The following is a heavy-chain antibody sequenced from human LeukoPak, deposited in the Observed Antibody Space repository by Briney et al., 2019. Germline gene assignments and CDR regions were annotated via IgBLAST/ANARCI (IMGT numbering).Heavy chain of an antibody. CDR2: IHSGGGT. CDR3: ARASSGWAYYFDY. Sequence: GGSLRLSCAASGFTVNSNYMSWVRQAPGKGLEWVSVIHSGGGTYYADSVKGRFTISRDNSKNKLYFQMNSLRADDTAVYFCARASSGWAYYFDYWGQGTLVTVSS. J-gene: IGHJ4*02. CDR1: GFTVNSNY. D-gene: IGHD6-19*01. V-gene: IGHV3-53*01.